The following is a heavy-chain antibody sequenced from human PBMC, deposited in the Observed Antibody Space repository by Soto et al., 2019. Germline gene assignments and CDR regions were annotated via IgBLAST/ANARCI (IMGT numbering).Heavy chain of an antibody. D-gene: IGHD3-10*01. CDR2: TGGDDATT. CDR1: GFTFSSYS. Sequence: EVQLLESGGGLVQPGGSLRLFCAPSGFTFSSYSLSLFRQAPGQGLEWVSGFRTGGDDATTYYSDSVKGRFTISRDNSKNMVFLQMNSLRAEDTAIYYCAKKANSGPGSQYFDNWGQGTLVTVSS. CDR3: AKKANSGPGSQYFDN. J-gene: IGHJ4*02. V-gene: IGHV3-23*01.